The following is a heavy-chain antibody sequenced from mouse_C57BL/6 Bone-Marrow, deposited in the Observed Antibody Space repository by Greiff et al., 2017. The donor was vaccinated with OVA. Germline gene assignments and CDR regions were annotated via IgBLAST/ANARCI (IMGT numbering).Heavy chain of an antibody. V-gene: IGHV1-69*01. CDR1: GYTFTSYW. D-gene: IGHD2-5*01. J-gene: IGHJ4*01. CDR3: ARYSSYAMDD. CDR2: FDPSDSYT. Sequence: VQLQQPGAELVMPGASVKLSCKASGYTFTSYWMPWVKQRPGQGLEWIGEFDPSDSYTNYNQKFKGKSTLTVDKSSSTAYMQLSSLPSEDSAVYYCARYSSYAMDDWGQGTSVTVSS.